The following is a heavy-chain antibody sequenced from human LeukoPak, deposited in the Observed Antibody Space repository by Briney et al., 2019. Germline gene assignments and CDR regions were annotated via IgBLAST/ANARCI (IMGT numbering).Heavy chain of an antibody. CDR3: ARDRGDYYYMDV. CDR2: IIPIFGTA. V-gene: IGHV1-69*13. Sequence: SVKVSCKASGGTFISYAISWVRQAPGQGLEWMGGIIPIFGTANYAQKFQGRVTITADESTSTAYMELSSLRSEATAVYYCARDRGDYYYMDVWGKGTTVTVSS. D-gene: IGHD3-10*01. CDR1: GGTFISYA. J-gene: IGHJ6*03.